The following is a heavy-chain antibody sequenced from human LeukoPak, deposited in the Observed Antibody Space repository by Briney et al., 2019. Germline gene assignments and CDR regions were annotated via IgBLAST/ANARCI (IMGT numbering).Heavy chain of an antibody. J-gene: IGHJ6*02. CDR3: ARADGYCSSTSCYYYYGMDV. CDR1: GGSIRSSYYY. V-gene: IGHV4-39*07. D-gene: IGHD2-2*01. Sequence: SETLSLTCTVSGGSIRSSYYYWGWIRQPPGKGLEWIGSIYDSGSTNYNPSLKSRVTISVDTSKNQFSLKLSSVTAADTAVYYCARADGYCSSTSCYYYYGMDVWGQGTTVTVSS. CDR2: IYDSGST.